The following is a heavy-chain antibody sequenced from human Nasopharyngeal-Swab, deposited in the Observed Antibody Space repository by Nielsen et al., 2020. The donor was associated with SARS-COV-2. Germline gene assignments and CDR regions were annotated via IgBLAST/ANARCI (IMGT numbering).Heavy chain of an antibody. CDR2: IKQDGSEK. D-gene: IGHD2-15*01. CDR1: GFTFSNSW. V-gene: IGHV3-7*01. CDR3: VNGGSLDF. J-gene: IGHJ4*02. Sequence: GGSLRLSCAASGFTFSNSWTSWVRQAPGKGLEWVANIKQDGSEKYYVDSVKGRFTISRENAKNSLYLQMNSLRAEDTGVYYCVNGGSLDFWGQGTLVTVSP.